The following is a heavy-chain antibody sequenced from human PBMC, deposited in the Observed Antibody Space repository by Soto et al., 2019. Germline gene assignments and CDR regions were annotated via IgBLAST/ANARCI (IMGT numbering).Heavy chain of an antibody. CDR1: GGSISSYY. CDR2: IYYSGST. CDR3: ATTYYYGAGSNRVGL. D-gene: IGHD3-10*01. Sequence: SETLSLTCTVSGGSISSYYWSWIRQPPGKGLEWIGYIYYSGSTNYNPSLKSRVTISVDTSKNQFSLKLSSVTAADTAVYYCATTYYYGAGSNRVGLWGQGTLVTVSS. V-gene: IGHV4-59*08. J-gene: IGHJ5*02.